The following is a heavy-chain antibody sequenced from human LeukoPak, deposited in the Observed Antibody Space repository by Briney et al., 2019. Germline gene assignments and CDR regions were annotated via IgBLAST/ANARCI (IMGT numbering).Heavy chain of an antibody. CDR1: GFTFSSYA. V-gene: IGHV3-30*04. J-gene: IGHJ4*02. D-gene: IGHD3-10*01. CDR2: ISYDGSNK. CDR3: ARGQSFGY. Sequence: GGSLRLSCAASGFTFSSYAMHWVRQAPGKGLEWVAVISYDGSNKYYADSVKGRFTISRDNSKNTLYLQMNSLRAEDTAVYYCARGQSFGYWGQGTLVTVSS.